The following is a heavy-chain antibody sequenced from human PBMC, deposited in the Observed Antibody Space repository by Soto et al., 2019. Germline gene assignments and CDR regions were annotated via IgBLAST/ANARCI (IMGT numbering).Heavy chain of an antibody. D-gene: IGHD3-9*01. CDR2: IYYSGST. CDR1: GGSTSSYY. CDR3: ARHPLVYYDILTGGPYYMDV. V-gene: IGHV4-59*08. Sequence: SETLSLTCTVSGGSTSSYYWSWIRQPPGKGLEWIGYIYYSGSTNYNPSLKSRVTISVDTSKNQFSLKLSSVTAADTAVYYCARHPLVYYDILTGGPYYMDVWGKGTTVTVSS. J-gene: IGHJ6*03.